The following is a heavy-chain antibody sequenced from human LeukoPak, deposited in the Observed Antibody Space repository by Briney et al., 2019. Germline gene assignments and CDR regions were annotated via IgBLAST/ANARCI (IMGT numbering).Heavy chain of an antibody. CDR2: IWYDGSRD. CDR1: GLTFRNYG. J-gene: IGHJ4*02. D-gene: IGHD6-19*01. CDR3: ATVRGSDWYMDY. Sequence: GGSLRLSCAASGLTFRNYGMNWVRQAPGKGLEWVTLIWYDGSRDYYVDFVKGRFTVSRDNSRNTLYLQMRNLRAEDTAVYYCATVRGSDWYMDYWGQGTLVTVSS. V-gene: IGHV3-33*01.